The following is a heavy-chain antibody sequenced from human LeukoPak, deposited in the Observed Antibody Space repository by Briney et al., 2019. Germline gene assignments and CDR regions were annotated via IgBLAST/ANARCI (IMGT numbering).Heavy chain of an antibody. CDR1: GYTFTSYY. J-gene: IGHJ6*02. CDR2: IIPILGIA. V-gene: IGHV1-69*04. CDR3: ARDTIPNDFWSGYTVYYYGMDV. Sequence: GASVKVSCKASGYTFTSYYMHWVRQAPGQGLEWMGRIIPILGIANYAQKFQGRVTITADKSTSTAYMELSSLRSEDTAVYYCARDTIPNDFWSGYTVYYYGMDVWGQGTTVTVSS. D-gene: IGHD3-3*01.